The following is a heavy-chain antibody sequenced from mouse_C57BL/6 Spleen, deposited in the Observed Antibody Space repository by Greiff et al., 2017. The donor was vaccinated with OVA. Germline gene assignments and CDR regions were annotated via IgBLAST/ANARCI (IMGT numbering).Heavy chain of an antibody. Sequence: DVHLVESGAELVRPGASVKLSCTASGFNIKDDYMHWVKQRPEQGLEWIGWIDPENGDTEYASKFQGKATITADTSSNTAYLQLSSLTSEDTAVYYCTTGPGTGERVDYWGQGTSVTVSS. CDR2: IDPENGDT. J-gene: IGHJ4*01. CDR3: TTGPGTGERVDY. CDR1: GFNIKDDY. D-gene: IGHD4-1*01. V-gene: IGHV14-4*01.